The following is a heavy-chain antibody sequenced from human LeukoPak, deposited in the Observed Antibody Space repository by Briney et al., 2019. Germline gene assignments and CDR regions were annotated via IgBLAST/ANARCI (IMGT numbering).Heavy chain of an antibody. D-gene: IGHD3-10*02. V-gene: IGHV3-66*01. Sequence: GGSLRLSCAASGFNVSSNHMSWVRQAPGKGLERVSLIYISSNTYYADSVKGRFTISRDNAKNSLYLQMNSLRAEDTAVYYCAELGITMIGGVWGKGTTVTISS. CDR2: IYISSNT. CDR3: AELGITMIGGV. J-gene: IGHJ6*04. CDR1: GFNVSSNH.